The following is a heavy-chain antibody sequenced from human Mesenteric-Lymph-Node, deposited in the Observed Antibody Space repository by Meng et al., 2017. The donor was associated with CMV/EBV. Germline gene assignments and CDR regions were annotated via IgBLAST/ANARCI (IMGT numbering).Heavy chain of an antibody. Sequence: ASVKVSCKASGHTFSDYYMHWVRQAPGQGLEWMGWINPKSGGTNYAPKFQGRVTVTRDTAITSVYMDLDRLTSDDTAVYYCAREHSIDGGSYSLDYLGLGTLVTVSS. V-gene: IGHV1-2*02. D-gene: IGHD1-26*01. CDR1: GHTFSDYY. CDR2: INPKSGGT. CDR3: AREHSIDGGSYSLDY. J-gene: IGHJ4*02.